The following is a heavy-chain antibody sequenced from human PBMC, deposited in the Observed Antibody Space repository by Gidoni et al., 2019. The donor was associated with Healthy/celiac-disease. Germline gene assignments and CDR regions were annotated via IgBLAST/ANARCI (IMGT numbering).Heavy chain of an antibody. D-gene: IGHD6-13*01. CDR3: ARDDMYSSSWYWLDP. V-gene: IGHV1-2*02. J-gene: IGHJ5*02. CDR1: GYTFTGYY. CDR2: INPNSGGT. Sequence: QVQLVQSGAEVKKPGASVKVSCKASGYTFTGYYMHWVRQAPGQGLEGMGWINPNSGGTNYAQKFQGRVTMTRDTSISTAYMELSRLRSDDTAVYYCARDDMYSSSWYWLDPWGQGTLVTVSS.